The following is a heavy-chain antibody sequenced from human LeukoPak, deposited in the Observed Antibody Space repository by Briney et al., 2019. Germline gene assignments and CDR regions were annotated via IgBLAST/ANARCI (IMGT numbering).Heavy chain of an antibody. J-gene: IGHJ6*01. CDR2: VNRDGSET. Sequence: AGGSLRLSRAASGFALSSHWMTWVRQVPGRGPEWVANVNRDGSETYCLDSVKGRFTISKDNAKNSLYLQMNSLRAEDTALYHCARNNGMDVWGQGTTVIVSS. V-gene: IGHV3-7*03. CDR3: ARNNGMDV. CDR1: GFALSSHW.